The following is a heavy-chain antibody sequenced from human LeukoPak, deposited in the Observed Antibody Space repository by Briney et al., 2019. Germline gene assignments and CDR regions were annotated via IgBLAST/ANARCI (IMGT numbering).Heavy chain of an antibody. CDR2: INPSGGST. D-gene: IGHD2-15*01. Sequence: GASVTVSFKASGYTFTIYYMHWVRQAPGQGLEGMGGINPSGGSTSYAQKFQGRVTMTRDTTTSTVHMELNSLRSEDTAVYYCARDGPYCSDFTCYVDYWGQGTLVTVSS. CDR3: ARDGPYCSDFTCYVDY. V-gene: IGHV1-46*01. J-gene: IGHJ4*02. CDR1: GYTFTIYY.